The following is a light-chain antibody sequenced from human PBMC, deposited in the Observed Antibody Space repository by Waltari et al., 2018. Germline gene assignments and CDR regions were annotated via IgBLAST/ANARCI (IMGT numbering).Light chain of an antibody. CDR3: QKYDRLPAT. V-gene: IGKV3-20*01. Sequence: EIVLTQSPGTLSLSPGERGTLSCRASQSVSRFLAWYQQIPGQPPRLLIYGESTRATGIPDRFSGSGSGTDFSLTISRLEPEDFAVYYCQKYDRLPATFGQGTKVEIK. CDR1: QSVSRF. J-gene: IGKJ1*01. CDR2: GES.